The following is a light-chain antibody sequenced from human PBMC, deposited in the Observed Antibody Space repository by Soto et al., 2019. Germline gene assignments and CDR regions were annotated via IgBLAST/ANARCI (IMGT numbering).Light chain of an antibody. V-gene: IGLV2-23*02. CDR1: SSNGGSYNL. J-gene: IGLJ2*01. CDR2: EVS. CDR3: CSYAGSTTFV. Sequence: QSALTQPASVSGSPGQSITISCTGNSSNGGSYNLVSWYQQRPGKAPKLMIYEVSKRPSGVSNRFSGSKSGNTAPLTISGLQAEDEADYYCCSYAGSTTFVFGGGTKLTVL.